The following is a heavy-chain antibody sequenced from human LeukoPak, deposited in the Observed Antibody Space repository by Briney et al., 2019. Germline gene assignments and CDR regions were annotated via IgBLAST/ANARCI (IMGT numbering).Heavy chain of an antibody. J-gene: IGHJ4*02. V-gene: IGHV4-61*02. CDR2: IYTSGST. CDR3: ATRKLGNDY. CDR1: GGSISSGTYY. Sequence: SETLSLTCTVSGGSISSGTYYWTWIRQPAGKGLEWIGRIYTSGSTNYNLSLKSRVTISADTSKNQFSLKLYSVTAADTAVYYCATRKLGNDYWGQGTLVTVSS. D-gene: IGHD7-27*01.